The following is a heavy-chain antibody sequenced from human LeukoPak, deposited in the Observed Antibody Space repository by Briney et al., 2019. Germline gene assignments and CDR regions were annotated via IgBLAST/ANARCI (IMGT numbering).Heavy chain of an antibody. CDR1: GGSISGLY. J-gene: IGHJ4*02. CDR2: IYYSGST. V-gene: IGHV4-59*11. CDR3: ARADCSGGSCENFDY. Sequence: SETLSLTCTVSGGSISGLYWSWIRQPPGKGLEWIGYIYYSGSTNYNPSLKSRVTISVDTSKNQFSLKLSSVTAADTAVYYCARADCSGGSCENFDYWGQGTLVTVSS. D-gene: IGHD2-15*01.